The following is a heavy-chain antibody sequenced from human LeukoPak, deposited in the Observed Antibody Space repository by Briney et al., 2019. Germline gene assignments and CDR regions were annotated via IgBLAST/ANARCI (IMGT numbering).Heavy chain of an antibody. CDR3: AGLAQGGSKTYYFDY. D-gene: IGHD5-12*01. Sequence: SETLSLTCAVSGYSISSGYYWGWVRQPPGKGLEWIGSMYHSGSTYYNPSLKSRVTISLDTSKNQFSLKLSSVTAADTAVYYCAGLAQGGSKTYYFDYWGQGTLVTVSS. J-gene: IGHJ4*02. CDR1: GYSISSGYY. CDR2: MYHSGST. V-gene: IGHV4-38-2*01.